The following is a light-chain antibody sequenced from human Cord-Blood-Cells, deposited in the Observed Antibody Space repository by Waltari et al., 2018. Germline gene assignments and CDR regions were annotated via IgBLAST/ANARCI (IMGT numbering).Light chain of an antibody. Sequence: SYELTQPPSVSVSPGQTASITCSGDKLGDKYACWYQQRPGQSPVLVIYQDSKRPSGLPGRFSGSNSGNTAALTISGTQAMDGAEYYCQAWDSSTVVFGGGTKLTVL. CDR1: KLGDKY. J-gene: IGLJ2*01. V-gene: IGLV3-1*01. CDR3: QAWDSSTVV. CDR2: QDS.